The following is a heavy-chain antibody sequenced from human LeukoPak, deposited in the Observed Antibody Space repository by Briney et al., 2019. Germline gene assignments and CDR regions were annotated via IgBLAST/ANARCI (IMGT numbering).Heavy chain of an antibody. CDR3: ARHKGGITMVRGSSPHYYYYYMDV. Sequence: PSETLSLTCTVSGGSISSYYWSWIRQPAGKGLEWIGRIYTSGSTNYNPSLKSRVTMSVDTSKNQFSLKLSSVTAADTAAYYCARHKGGITMVRGSSPHYYYYYMDVWGKGTTVTISS. J-gene: IGHJ6*03. CDR1: GGSISSYY. V-gene: IGHV4-4*07. D-gene: IGHD3-10*01. CDR2: IYTSGST.